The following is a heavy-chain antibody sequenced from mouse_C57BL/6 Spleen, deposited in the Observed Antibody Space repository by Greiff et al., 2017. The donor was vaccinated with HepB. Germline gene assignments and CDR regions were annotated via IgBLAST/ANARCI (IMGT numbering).Heavy chain of an antibody. D-gene: IGHD2-4*01. CDR2: ISSGSSTI. CDR3: ARRSTMITTLYYYAMDY. Sequence: EVKVVESGGGLVKPGGSLKLSCAASGFTFSDYGMHWVRQAPEKGLEWVAYISSGSSTIYYADTVKGRFTISRDNAKNTLFLQMTSLRSEDTAMYYCARRSTMITTLYYYAMDYWGQGTSVTVSS. J-gene: IGHJ4*01. CDR1: GFTFSDYG. V-gene: IGHV5-17*01.